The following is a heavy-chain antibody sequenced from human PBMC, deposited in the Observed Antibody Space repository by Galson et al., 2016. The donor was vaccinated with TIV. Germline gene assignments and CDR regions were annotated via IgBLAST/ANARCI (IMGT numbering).Heavy chain of an antibody. Sequence: TLSLTCSVFGGSISNGDYYWTWIRQPPGKGLEWIGYVYYSGATNYNPSLKRRVTLSVDRSTNQFSLRLNSVAAADTAVYSCARCRGDYYYGIDVWGQGTTVTASS. CDR3: ARCRGDYYYGIDV. D-gene: IGHD3-10*01. V-gene: IGHV4-30-4*08. CDR2: VYYSGAT. J-gene: IGHJ6*02. CDR1: GGSISNGDYY.